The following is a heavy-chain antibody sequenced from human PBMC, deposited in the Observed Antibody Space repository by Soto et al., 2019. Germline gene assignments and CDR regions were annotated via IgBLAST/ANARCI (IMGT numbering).Heavy chain of an antibody. D-gene: IGHD3-10*01. J-gene: IGHJ5*02. CDR1: GGSISSSSYY. Sequence: SETLSLTCTVSGGSISSSSYYWGWIRQPPGKGLEWIGSIYYSGSTYYNPSLKSRVTISVDTSKNQFSLKLSSVTAADTAVYYCARQGWFGENWFDPWGQGTLVTVSS. CDR3: ARQGWFGENWFDP. CDR2: IYYSGST. V-gene: IGHV4-39*01.